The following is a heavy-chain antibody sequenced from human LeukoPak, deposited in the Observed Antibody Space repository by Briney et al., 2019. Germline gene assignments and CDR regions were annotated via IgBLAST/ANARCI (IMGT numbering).Heavy chain of an antibody. CDR3: ARVPYSGSLNWFDP. J-gene: IGHJ5*02. Sequence: ASVTVSCKASGYTFTSYGISWVRQAPGQGLEWMGWISAYNGNTNYAQKLQGRVTMTTDTSTSTAYMELRSLRSDDTAVYYCARVPYSGSLNWFDPWGQGTLVTVSS. V-gene: IGHV1-18*01. CDR1: GYTFTSYG. D-gene: IGHD1-26*01. CDR2: ISAYNGNT.